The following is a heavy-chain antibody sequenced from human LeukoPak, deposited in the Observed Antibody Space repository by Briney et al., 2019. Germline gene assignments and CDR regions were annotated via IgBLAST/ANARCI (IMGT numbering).Heavy chain of an antibody. CDR2: IYYSGST. CDR3: ARVWGGHYYDSSGYYYFDY. D-gene: IGHD3-22*01. V-gene: IGHV4-31*03. Sequence: RTSETLSLTCTVSGGSISSGGYSWSWIRQHPVKGLEWIGYIYYSGSTYYNTSLKSRVTISVDTSKNQFSLKLSSVTAADTAVYYCARVWGGHYYDSSGYYYFDYWGQGTLVTVSS. CDR1: GGSISSGGYS. J-gene: IGHJ4*02.